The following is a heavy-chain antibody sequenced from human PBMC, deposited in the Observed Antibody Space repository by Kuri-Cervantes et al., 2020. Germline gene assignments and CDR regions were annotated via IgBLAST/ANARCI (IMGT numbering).Heavy chain of an antibody. CDR2: IWYDGSNK. J-gene: IGHJ6*02. CDR3: ARGPVVPAANNYYYYGMDV. Sequence: GESLKISCAASGFTFSSYAMSWVRQAPGKGLEWVAVIWYDGSNKYYADSVKGRFTISRDNSKNTLYLQMNSLRAEDTAVYYCARGPVVPAANNYYYYGMDVWGQGTTVTVSS. V-gene: IGHV3-33*08. D-gene: IGHD2-2*01. CDR1: GFTFSSYA.